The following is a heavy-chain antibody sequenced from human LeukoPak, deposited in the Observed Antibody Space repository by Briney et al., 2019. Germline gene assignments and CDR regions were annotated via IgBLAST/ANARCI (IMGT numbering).Heavy chain of an antibody. J-gene: IGHJ4*02. CDR1: GFTFSSYA. CDR2: ISGSGGST. V-gene: IGHV3-23*01. Sequence: PGGSLRLSCAASGFTFSSYAMSWVRQAPGKGLEWVSAISGSGGSTYYADSVKGRFTISRDNSKNTLYLQMNSLRAEDTAVYYCAKPPLHDLVVIANWGRPLSDYWGQGTLVTVSS. CDR3: AKPPLHDLVVIANWGRPLSDY. D-gene: IGHD2-21*01.